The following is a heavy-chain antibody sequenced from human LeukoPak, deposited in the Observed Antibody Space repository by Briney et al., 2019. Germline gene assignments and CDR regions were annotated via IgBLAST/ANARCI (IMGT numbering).Heavy chain of an antibody. D-gene: IGHD6-13*01. CDR3: VKEGIAAGS. V-gene: IGHV1-2*02. CDR2: INPNSGGT. J-gene: IGHJ4*02. Sequence: ASVKVSCKASGYTFTGYSMHWVRQAPGQGLEWMGWINPNSGGTNYAPKFQGRVTMTRDTSISTAYMKLSSLRSDDTAVYYCVKEGIAAGSWGQGTLVIVSS. CDR1: GYTFTGYS.